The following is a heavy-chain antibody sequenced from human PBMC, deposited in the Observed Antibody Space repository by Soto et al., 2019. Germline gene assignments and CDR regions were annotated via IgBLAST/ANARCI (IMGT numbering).Heavy chain of an antibody. CDR3: ARDGNWRSSGYPLDY. CDR1: GGTFSSYA. Sequence: SVKVSCKASGGTFSSYAISWVRQAPGQGLEWMGGIIPIFGTANYAQKFQGRVTITADEFTSTAYMELSSLRSEDTAVYYCARDGNWRSSGYPLDYWGQGTLVTVSS. D-gene: IGHD6-19*01. V-gene: IGHV1-69*13. J-gene: IGHJ4*02. CDR2: IIPIFGTA.